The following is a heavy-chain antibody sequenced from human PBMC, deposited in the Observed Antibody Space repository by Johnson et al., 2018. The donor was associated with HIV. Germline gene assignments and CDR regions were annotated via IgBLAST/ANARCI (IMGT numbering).Heavy chain of an antibody. CDR2: IKQDGSET. D-gene: IGHD6-25*01. V-gene: IGHV3-7*05. CDR1: GFTFSSYA. CDR3: ARDEMQRRYALTAFDI. J-gene: IGHJ3*02. Sequence: VQLVESGGGVVQPGRSLRLSCAASGFTFSSYAMSWVRQAPGKGLEWVANIKQDGSETYYVDSVKGRFTISRDNAKNSVYLQMNGLRAEDTALYYCARDEMQRRYALTAFDIWGQGTMVTVSS.